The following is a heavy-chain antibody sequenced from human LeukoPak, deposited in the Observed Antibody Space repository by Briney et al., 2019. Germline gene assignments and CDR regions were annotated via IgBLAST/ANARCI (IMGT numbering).Heavy chain of an antibody. Sequence: GASVKVSCKASGYTFTGYYMHWVRQAPGQGLEWMGWINPNSGDTKYAQKFQGRVNMTRDTSISTAYMELSRLTSDDTAVYYCATQRGSYLWGTDFDYWGQGTLVTVSS. D-gene: IGHD3-16*01. CDR2: INPNSGDT. J-gene: IGHJ4*02. CDR3: ATQRGSYLWGTDFDY. CDR1: GYTFTGYY. V-gene: IGHV1-2*02.